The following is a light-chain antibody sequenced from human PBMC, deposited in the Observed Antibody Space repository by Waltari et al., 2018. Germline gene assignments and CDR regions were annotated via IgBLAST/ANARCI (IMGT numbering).Light chain of an antibody. CDR1: QSLLYSSSNRYY. V-gene: IGKV4-1*01. J-gene: IGKJ4*01. Sequence: DIVMTQSPDTLALSLGARATITCRSSQSLLYSSSNRYYLAWYQKKPGQPRKLLIYWASTRECRVPDRFSGIGCGTYFTLTISRLQAEEVAVYYCQQYDSTLTFVGGSKLEIK. CDR3: QQYDSTLT. CDR2: WAS.